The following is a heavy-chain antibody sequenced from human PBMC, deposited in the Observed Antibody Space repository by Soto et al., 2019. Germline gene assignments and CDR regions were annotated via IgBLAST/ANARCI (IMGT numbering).Heavy chain of an antibody. Sequence: ASVKVSCQASGYTFTSYGISWVRQAPGQGLEWMGWISAYNGNTNYAQKLQGRVTMTTDTSTSTAYMELRSLRSDDTAVYYCARVKGITGTTVPDYWGQGTLVTVSS. CDR3: ARVKGITGTTVPDY. CDR1: GYTFTSYG. J-gene: IGHJ4*02. V-gene: IGHV1-18*01. D-gene: IGHD1-7*01. CDR2: ISAYNGNT.